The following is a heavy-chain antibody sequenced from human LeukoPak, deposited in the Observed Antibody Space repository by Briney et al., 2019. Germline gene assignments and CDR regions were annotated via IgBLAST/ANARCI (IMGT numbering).Heavy chain of an antibody. CDR1: GGTFSSYA. CDR2: IIPIFGTA. J-gene: IGHJ6*03. CDR3: ATYSYVDIVARNYYMDV. V-gene: IGHV1-69*13. Sequence: ASVKVSCKASGGTFSSYAISWVRQAPGQGLEWMGGIIPIFGTANYAQKFQGRVTITADESTSTAYMELSSLRSEDTAVYYCATYSYVDIVARNYYMDVWGKGTTVTISS. D-gene: IGHD5-12*01.